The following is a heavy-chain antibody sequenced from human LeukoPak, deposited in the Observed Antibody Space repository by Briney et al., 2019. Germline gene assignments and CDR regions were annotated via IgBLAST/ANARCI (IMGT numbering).Heavy chain of an antibody. J-gene: IGHJ5*02. CDR3: AKDLGGEA. Sequence: PGRSLRLSCAASGFTFSSYGMHWVRQAPGKGLEWVAVISYDGSNKYYADSVKGRFTISRDNSKNTLYLQMNSLRAEDTAVYYCAKDLGGEAWGQGTLVTVSS. V-gene: IGHV3-30*18. D-gene: IGHD3-16*01. CDR2: ISYDGSNK. CDR1: GFTFSSYG.